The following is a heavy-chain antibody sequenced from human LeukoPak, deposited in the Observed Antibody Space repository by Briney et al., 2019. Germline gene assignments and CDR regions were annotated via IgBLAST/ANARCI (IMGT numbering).Heavy chain of an antibody. CDR2: INPSGGST. V-gene: IGHV1-46*01. J-gene: IGHJ4*02. CDR1: GYTFASYY. D-gene: IGHD3-22*01. Sequence: ASVKVSRKASGYTFASYYMHWVRQAPGQGLEWMGIINPSGGSTSYAQKFQGRVTMTGDMSTSTVYMELSSLRSEDTAVYYCARWDPPYYYDSSGYSCYWGQGTLVTVSS. CDR3: ARWDPPYYYDSSGYSCY.